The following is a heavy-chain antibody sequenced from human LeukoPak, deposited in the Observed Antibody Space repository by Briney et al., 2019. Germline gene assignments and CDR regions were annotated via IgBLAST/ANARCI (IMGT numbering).Heavy chain of an antibody. D-gene: IGHD1-26*01. V-gene: IGHV3-30*18. CDR1: GFTFSSYG. Sequence: PGGSLRLSCAASGFTFSSYGMHWVRQAPGKGLERVAVISYDGSNKYYADSVKGRFTTSRDNSKNTLYLQMNSLRAEDTAVYYCAKGGPGSYPYYYGMDVWGQGTTVTVSS. J-gene: IGHJ6*02. CDR3: AKGGPGSYPYYYGMDV. CDR2: ISYDGSNK.